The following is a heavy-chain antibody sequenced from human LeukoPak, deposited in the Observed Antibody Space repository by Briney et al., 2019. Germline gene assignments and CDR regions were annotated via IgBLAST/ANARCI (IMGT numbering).Heavy chain of an antibody. V-gene: IGHV3-74*01. Sequence: GGSLRLSCAASGFTFSSYWMHWVRQAPGRGLVWVSRINSDGSSTSYADSVKGRFTISRDNAKNSLYLQMNSLRAEDTAVYYCARGCAAFPGSYYPCDAFDIWGQGTMVTVSS. CDR1: GFTFSSYW. J-gene: IGHJ3*02. CDR3: ARGCAAFPGSYYPCDAFDI. CDR2: INSDGSST. D-gene: IGHD1-26*01.